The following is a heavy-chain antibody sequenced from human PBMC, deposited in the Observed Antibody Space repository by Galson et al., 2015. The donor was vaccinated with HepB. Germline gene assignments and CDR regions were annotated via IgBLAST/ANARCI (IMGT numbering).Heavy chain of an antibody. V-gene: IGHV3-48*03. Sequence: SLRLSCAASGFTFSSYEMNWVRQAPGKGLEWVSYISSSGSTIYYADSVKGRFTISRDNAKNSLYLQMNSLRAEDTAVYYCARDGGSSWQGYYYYGMDVWGQGTTVTVSS. D-gene: IGHD6-13*01. CDR2: ISSSGSTI. CDR1: GFTFSSYE. J-gene: IGHJ6*02. CDR3: ARDGGSSWQGYYYYGMDV.